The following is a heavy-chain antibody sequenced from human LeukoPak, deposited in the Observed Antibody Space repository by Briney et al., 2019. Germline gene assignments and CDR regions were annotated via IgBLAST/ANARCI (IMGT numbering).Heavy chain of an antibody. CDR3: ASIPIPSIAAADDY. J-gene: IGHJ4*02. Sequence: GGSLRLSCAASGFTFDDYAMHWVRQAPGKGLEWVSGISWNSGSIGYADSVKGRFTISRDNAKNSLYLQMNSLRAEDTAVYYCASIPIPSIAAADDYWGQGTLVTVSS. CDR1: GFTFDDYA. CDR2: ISWNSGSI. D-gene: IGHD6-13*01. V-gene: IGHV3-9*01.